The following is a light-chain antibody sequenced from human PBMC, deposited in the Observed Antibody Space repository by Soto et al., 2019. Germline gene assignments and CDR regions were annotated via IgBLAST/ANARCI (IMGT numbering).Light chain of an antibody. Sequence: IVMTQSPDSLSVSPGDRLTLSCRASQNIYNNLAWYRHKPGQAPRLLISGASTGATGVPARFSGSGSGTDFILTISRLEPEDFAVYYCQQSGTFGPGTKVDIK. CDR2: GAS. CDR3: QQSGT. CDR1: QNIYNN. J-gene: IGKJ3*01. V-gene: IGKV3-15*01.